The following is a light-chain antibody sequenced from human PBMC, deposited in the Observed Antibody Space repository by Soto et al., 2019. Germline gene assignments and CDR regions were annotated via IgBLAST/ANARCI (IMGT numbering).Light chain of an antibody. CDR1: QKRSNNY. Sequence: VMTQSPGTLPLSTGERATLSCSARQKRSNNYLAWYQQRPGQAPKLLIYSASKRDTGIPDKFSGSGSGTDFTLSVNRLQSEDFAVYYCQQYNNWLWTFGQGTKVDNK. CDR3: QQYNNWLWT. J-gene: IGKJ1*01. V-gene: IGKV3-20*01. CDR2: SAS.